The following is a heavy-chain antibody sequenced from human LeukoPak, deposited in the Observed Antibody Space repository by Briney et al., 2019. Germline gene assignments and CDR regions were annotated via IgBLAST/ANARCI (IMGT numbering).Heavy chain of an antibody. J-gene: IGHJ4*02. CDR3: ARLQSSLPYFDY. CDR1: GGSISSYY. Sequence: SETLSLTCTVSGGSISSYYWSWIRQPPGKGLEWIGYIYYSGSTNYNPSLKSRVTISVDTSKNQFSLKLSSVTAADTAVYYCARLQSSLPYFDYWGQGPLVTVSS. D-gene: IGHD4-11*01. V-gene: IGHV4-59*08. CDR2: IYYSGST.